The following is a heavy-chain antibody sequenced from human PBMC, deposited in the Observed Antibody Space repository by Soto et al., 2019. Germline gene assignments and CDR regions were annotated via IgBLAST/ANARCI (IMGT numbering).Heavy chain of an antibody. D-gene: IGHD3-16*01. CDR3: FAGGDYYSMYV. V-gene: IGHV3-30*03. CDR2: ISYDGSNK. CDR1: GFTSSSYG. J-gene: IGHJ6*02. Sequence: GRSLSLPCAASGFTSSSYGMHLVRPAPGKGLEWVAVISYDGSNKYYADSVKGRFTISRDNSKNTLYLQITSLRSEDTAVYYCFAGGDYYSMYVWVQKTTRTVS.